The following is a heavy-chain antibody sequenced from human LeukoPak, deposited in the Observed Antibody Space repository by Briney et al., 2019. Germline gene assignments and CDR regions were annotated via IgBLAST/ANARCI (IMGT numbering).Heavy chain of an antibody. CDR2: INPSGGST. J-gene: IGHJ5*02. CDR1: GYTFTSYY. CDR3: AKDRGDIVVVPAAIGALNWFDP. D-gene: IGHD2-2*01. Sequence: ASVKVSCKASGYTFTSYYMHWVRQAPGQGLEWMGIINPSGGSTSYAQKFQGRVTMTRDTSTSTVYMELSSVRSEDTAVYYCAKDRGDIVVVPAAIGALNWFDPWGQGTLVTVSS. V-gene: IGHV1-46*03.